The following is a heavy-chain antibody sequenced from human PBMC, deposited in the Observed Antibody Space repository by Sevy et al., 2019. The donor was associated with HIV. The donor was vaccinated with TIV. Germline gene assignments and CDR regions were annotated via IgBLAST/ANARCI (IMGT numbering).Heavy chain of an antibody. V-gene: IGHV3-48*02. CDR1: EFTFSSDS. J-gene: IGHJ6*04. D-gene: IGHD3-3*01. Sequence: GGSLRLSCVASEFTFSSDSMNWVRQAPGKGLEWLAYISSSSSSIYYVDSVEGLFTISRDNAKNSVFLQMNNLRDEDTAMYYCARGDYTYVVRCIDSWGKGTTVTVSS. CDR3: ARGDYTYVVRCIDS. CDR2: ISSSSSSI.